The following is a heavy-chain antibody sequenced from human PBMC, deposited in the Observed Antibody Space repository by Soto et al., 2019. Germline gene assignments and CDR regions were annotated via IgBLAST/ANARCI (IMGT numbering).Heavy chain of an antibody. D-gene: IGHD2-2*01. CDR1: GGSFSGYY. V-gene: IGHV4-34*01. Sequence: SETLSLTCAVYGGSFSGYYWSWIRQPPGKGLEWIGEINHSGRTNYNLALKSRVTISVDPSKNRFSLKLSSVTAADTAVYYCARGSLDIVVVPAAFDYWGQGTLVTVSS. CDR3: ARGSLDIVVVPAAFDY. J-gene: IGHJ4*02. CDR2: INHSGRT.